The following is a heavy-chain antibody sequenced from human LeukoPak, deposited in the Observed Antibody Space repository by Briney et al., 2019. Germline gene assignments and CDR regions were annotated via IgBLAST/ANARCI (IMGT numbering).Heavy chain of an antibody. J-gene: IGHJ6*02. V-gene: IGHV4-59*08. D-gene: IGHD5-24*01. CDR1: GGSISGYY. CDR3: ARHSGGWPQDYYYYGMDV. Sequence: PSETLSLTCTVSGGSISGYYWSWIRQPPGKGLEWIAYIYYSGSTNYNPSLKSRVTILAETSKNQFSLKLNSVTAADTAVYYCARHSGGWPQDYYYYGMDVWGQGTTITVSS. CDR2: IYYSGST.